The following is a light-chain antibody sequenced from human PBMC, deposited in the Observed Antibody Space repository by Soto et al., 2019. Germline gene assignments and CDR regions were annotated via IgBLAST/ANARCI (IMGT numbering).Light chain of an antibody. CDR3: DVPT. J-gene: IGKJ2*01. Sequence: QDISTFLNWYHQEPGKAPKLLISDASALETGVPSRFRGSGAGTDFTFTISSLQPRDVGTYYDDVPTFGQGTKVYIK. CDR2: DAS. V-gene: IGKV1-33*01. CDR1: QDISTF.